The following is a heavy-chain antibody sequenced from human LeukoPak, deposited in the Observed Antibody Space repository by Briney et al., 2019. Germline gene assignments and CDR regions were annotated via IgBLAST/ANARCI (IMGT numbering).Heavy chain of an antibody. D-gene: IGHD6-13*01. CDR1: GFTFSSYA. CDR2: ISGSGGST. J-gene: IGHJ4*02. CDR3: AKDTGRYSSNLFDY. Sequence: PGGSLRLSCAASGFTFSSYAMSWVRQAPGKGLEWVSAISGSGGSTYYAGSVKGRFTISRDNSKNTLYLQMNSLRAEDTAVYYCAKDTGRYSSNLFDYWGQGTLVTVSS. V-gene: IGHV3-23*01.